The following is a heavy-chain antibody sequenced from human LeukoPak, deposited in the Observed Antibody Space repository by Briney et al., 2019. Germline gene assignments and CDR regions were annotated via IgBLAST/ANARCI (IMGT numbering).Heavy chain of an antibody. CDR2: ISSSSSYI. Sequence: GGSLRLSCAASGFTFSSYSMNWVRQAPGKGLEWVSSISSSSSYIYYADSVKGRFTISRDNAKNSLYLQVDSLRAEDTAVYYCARSQLDYYYGMDVWGQGTTVTVSS. J-gene: IGHJ6*02. D-gene: IGHD6-13*01. CDR1: GFTFSSYS. CDR3: ARSQLDYYYGMDV. V-gene: IGHV3-21*01.